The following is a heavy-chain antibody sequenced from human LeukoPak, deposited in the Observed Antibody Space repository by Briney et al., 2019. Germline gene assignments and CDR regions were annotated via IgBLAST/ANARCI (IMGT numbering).Heavy chain of an antibody. CDR2: IYYSGST. Sequence: PSETLSLTCTVSGGSLSYYYWSWIRQPPGKGLEWIGYIYYSGSTNYNPSLKSRVTISVDTSKNQFSLKLSSVTAADTAVYYCARGSTMVRGVLNWFDPWGQGTLVTVSS. J-gene: IGHJ5*02. CDR1: GGSLSYYY. D-gene: IGHD3-10*01. V-gene: IGHV4-59*08. CDR3: ARGSTMVRGVLNWFDP.